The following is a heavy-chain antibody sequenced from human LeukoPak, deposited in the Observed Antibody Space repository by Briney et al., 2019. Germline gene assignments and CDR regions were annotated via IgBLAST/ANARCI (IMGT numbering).Heavy chain of an antibody. CDR1: GGSISSYY. CDR2: IYYSGST. J-gene: IGHJ6*03. CDR3: ARVGSSWPRSGYYHYMDV. V-gene: IGHV4-59*01. Sequence: SETLSLTCTVSGGSISSYYWSWIRQPPGKGLEWIGYIYYSGSTNYNPSLKSRVTISVDTSKNQFSLKLSSVPAADTAVYYCARVGSSWPRSGYYHYMDVWGKGTTVTVSS. D-gene: IGHD6-13*01.